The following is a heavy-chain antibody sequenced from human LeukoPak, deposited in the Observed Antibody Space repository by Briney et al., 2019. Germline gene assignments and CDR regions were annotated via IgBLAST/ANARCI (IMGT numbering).Heavy chain of an antibody. CDR3: ARGTVGGNDYYYMDV. D-gene: IGHD4-11*01. CDR2: ISGSTGNR. CDR1: VYSFTSYG. V-gene: IGHV1-18*01. Sequence: ASVKVSCKASVYSFTSYGINWVRPAPGQGLEWMGWISGSTGNRKYEQKIQGRVTLTTDTSTRTAYMELRSLRSDDTAVYYCARGTVGGNDYYYMDVWGKGTTVTVSS. J-gene: IGHJ6*03.